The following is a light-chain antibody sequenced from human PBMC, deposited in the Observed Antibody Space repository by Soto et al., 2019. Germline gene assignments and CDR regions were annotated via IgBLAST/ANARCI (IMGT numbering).Light chain of an antibody. V-gene: IGKV1-33*01. J-gene: IGKJ4*01. Sequence: DIQMTQSPSSLSASVGDRVTITCQASQDISNYLNWYQQKPGKAPKLLIYDASNLETGVPSRFSGSGSGTDFTFTISSLQPEDIATYYCQQYDNLSGVTFGGGTKVEIK. CDR2: DAS. CDR3: QQYDNLSGVT. CDR1: QDISNY.